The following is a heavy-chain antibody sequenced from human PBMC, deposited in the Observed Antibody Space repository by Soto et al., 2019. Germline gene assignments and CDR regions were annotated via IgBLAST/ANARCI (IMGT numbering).Heavy chain of an antibody. D-gene: IGHD2-15*01. V-gene: IGHV3-23*01. CDR1: GFTFSSYA. Sequence: SLRLSCAASGFTFSSYAMSWVRQAPGKGLEWVSAISGSGGSTYYADSVKGRFTISRDNSKNTLYLQMNSLRAEDTAVYYCAKDRLPSGLVGSPNWFDPWGQGTLVTVSS. CDR3: AKDRLPSGLVGSPNWFDP. J-gene: IGHJ5*02. CDR2: ISGSGGST.